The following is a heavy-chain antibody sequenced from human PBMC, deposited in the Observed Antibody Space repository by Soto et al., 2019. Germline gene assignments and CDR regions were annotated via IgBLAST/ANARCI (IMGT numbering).Heavy chain of an antibody. CDR3: AKALIYYGDYVYYYYYMDV. D-gene: IGHD4-17*01. Sequence: GGSLRLSCAASGFTFSSYGMHWVRQAPGKGLEWVAVISYDGSNKYYADSVKGRFTISGDNSKNTLYLQMNSLRAEDTAVYYCAKALIYYGDYVYYYYYMDVWGKGTTVTVSS. CDR1: GFTFSSYG. CDR2: ISYDGSNK. J-gene: IGHJ6*03. V-gene: IGHV3-30*18.